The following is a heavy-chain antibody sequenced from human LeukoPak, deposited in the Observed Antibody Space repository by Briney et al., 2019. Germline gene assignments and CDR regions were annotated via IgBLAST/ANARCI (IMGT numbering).Heavy chain of an antibody. CDR3: ARGGSRSYTSSTLDY. CDR1: GGSINVYY. CDR2: ISYSGST. V-gene: IGHV4-59*01. D-gene: IGHD6-6*01. Sequence: KTSDTLSLTCSVSGGSINVYYWNWIRQSPGKGLEWIGSISYSGSTNYNPSLKSRVTISMDTSKNRFSLKVSSVIAADTAMYYCARGGSRSYTSSTLDYWGQGTLVTVSS. J-gene: IGHJ4*02.